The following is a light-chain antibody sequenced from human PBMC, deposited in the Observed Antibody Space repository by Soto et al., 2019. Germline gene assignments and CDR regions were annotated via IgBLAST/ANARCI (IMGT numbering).Light chain of an antibody. J-gene: IGLJ2*01. Sequence: QSALTQPASVSGSPGQSITISCTGTSSDVGGYNYVSWYQQHPGKAPKLMIYDVSDRPSGVSSRFSGSKSGNTASLTISGLQAEDEADYSCSSYTGSSTLGVFGGGTKRTVL. CDR2: DVS. V-gene: IGLV2-14*03. CDR3: SSYTGSSTLGV. CDR1: SSDVGGYNY.